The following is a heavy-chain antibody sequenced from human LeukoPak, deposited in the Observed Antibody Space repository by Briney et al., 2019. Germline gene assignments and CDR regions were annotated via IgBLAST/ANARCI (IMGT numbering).Heavy chain of an antibody. J-gene: IGHJ4*02. CDR2: ISGSGGST. Sequence: GGSLRLSCEASGFTFSSYAMSWVRQAPGKGLEWVSAISGSGGSTYYADSVKGRFTISRDNSKNTLYLQMNSLRAEDTAVYYCAKDRKGYYDSSGLIDYWGQGTLVTVSS. CDR1: GFTFSSYA. CDR3: AKDRKGYYDSSGLIDY. V-gene: IGHV3-23*01. D-gene: IGHD3-22*01.